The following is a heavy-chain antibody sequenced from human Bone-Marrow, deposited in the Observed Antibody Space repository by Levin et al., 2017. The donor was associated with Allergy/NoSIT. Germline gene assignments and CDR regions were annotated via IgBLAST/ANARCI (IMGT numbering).Heavy chain of an antibody. Sequence: GGSLRLSCAASGFTFSNAWMSWVRQAPGKGLEWVGRIKSKTDGWTTDYAAPVKGRFTISRDDSNNTLYLQMNSLKTEDTAVYYCTTDRITWIQLGLRFDYWGQGTLVTV. J-gene: IGHJ4*02. D-gene: IGHD5-18*01. V-gene: IGHV3-15*01. CDR1: GFTFSNAW. CDR3: TTDRITWIQLGLRFDY. CDR2: IKSKTDGWTT.